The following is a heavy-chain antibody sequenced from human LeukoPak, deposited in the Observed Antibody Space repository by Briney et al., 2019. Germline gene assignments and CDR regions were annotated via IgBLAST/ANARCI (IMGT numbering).Heavy chain of an antibody. CDR3: ARDPVVAATGHYYYYMDV. Sequence: GGSLRLSCAASGFTFTSYSMNWVRQAPGKGLEWVSYISSSSSTIYYADSVKGRFTISRDNAKNSLYLQMNSLRAEDPAMRYCARDPVVAATGHYYYYMDVWGKGTTVTVSS. CDR1: GFTFTSYS. D-gene: IGHD2-15*01. J-gene: IGHJ6*03. CDR2: ISSSSSTI. V-gene: IGHV3-48*01.